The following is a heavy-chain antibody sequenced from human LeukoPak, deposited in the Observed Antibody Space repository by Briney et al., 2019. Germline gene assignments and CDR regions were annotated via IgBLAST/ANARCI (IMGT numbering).Heavy chain of an antibody. J-gene: IGHJ4*02. V-gene: IGHV4-31*03. CDR1: GGSISSGGYY. CDR2: IYYSGTT. CDR3: ASYGGSPRYFDY. D-gene: IGHD4-23*01. Sequence: SETLSLTCTVSGGSISSGGYYWSWIRQHPGKDLEWIGYIYYSGTTYYNPSLKSRVTISVDTSKNQFSLRLSSVTAADTAVYYCASYGGSPRYFDYWGQGTLVTVSS.